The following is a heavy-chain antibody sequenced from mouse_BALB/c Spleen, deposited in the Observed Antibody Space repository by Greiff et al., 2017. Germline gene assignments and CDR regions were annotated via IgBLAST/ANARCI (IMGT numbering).Heavy chain of an antibody. V-gene: IGHV14-4*02. J-gene: IGHJ4*01. CDR1: GFNIKDYY. CDR3: NGGAMDY. Sequence: VQLLQSGAELVRSGASVKLSCTASGFNIKDYYMHWVKQRPEQGLEWIGWIDPGNGDTEYAPKFQGKATMTADTSSNTAYLQLSSLTSEDTAVYYCNGGAMDYWGQGTSVTVSS. CDR2: IDPGNGDT.